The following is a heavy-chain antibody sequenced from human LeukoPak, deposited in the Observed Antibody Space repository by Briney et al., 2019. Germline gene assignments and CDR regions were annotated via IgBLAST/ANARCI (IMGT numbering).Heavy chain of an antibody. CDR2: IYYSGST. Sequence: SETLSLTCTVSGGSISSSSYYWGWIRQPPGKGLEWIGSIYYSGSTYYNPSLKSRVTISVDTSKNQFSLKLSSVTAADTAVYYCARFEGYCSSTSCYEPRNYFDYWGQGTLVTVSS. J-gene: IGHJ4*02. CDR3: ARFEGYCSSTSCYEPRNYFDY. CDR1: GGSISSSSYY. D-gene: IGHD2-2*01. V-gene: IGHV4-39*01.